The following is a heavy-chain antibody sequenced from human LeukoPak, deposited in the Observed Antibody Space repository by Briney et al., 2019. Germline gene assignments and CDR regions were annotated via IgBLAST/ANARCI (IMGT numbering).Heavy chain of an antibody. CDR1: GFTFSDYT. J-gene: IGHJ3*02. CDR3: ASRTYYYDSSGQDRAFDI. V-gene: IGHV3-30*14. CDR2: ISNDGSNK. D-gene: IGHD3-22*01. Sequence: PGGSLRLSCLASGFTFSDYTMHWVRQPPGKGLQWVATISNDGSNKYYAASVQGRFTISRDNSKNTLYLQMNSLRAEDTAVYYCASRTYYYDSSGQDRAFDIWGQGTMVTVSS.